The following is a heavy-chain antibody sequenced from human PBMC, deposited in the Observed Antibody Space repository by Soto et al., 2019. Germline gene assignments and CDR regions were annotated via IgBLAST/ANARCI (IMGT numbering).Heavy chain of an antibody. Sequence: SETLSLTCTVSGGSISSGGYYWSWIRQHPGKGLEWIGYIYYSGSTYYNPSLKSRVTISVDTSKNQFSLKLSSVTAADTAVYYCARVNQPWLVLGGAFDNWGQGTLVTVTS. CDR3: ARVNQPWLVLGGAFDN. J-gene: IGHJ3*02. CDR1: GGSISSGGYY. V-gene: IGHV4-31*03. D-gene: IGHD6-19*01. CDR2: IYYSGST.